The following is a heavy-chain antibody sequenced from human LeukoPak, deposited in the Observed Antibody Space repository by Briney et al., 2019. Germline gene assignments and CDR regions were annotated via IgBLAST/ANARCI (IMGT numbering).Heavy chain of an antibody. D-gene: IGHD5/OR15-5a*01. V-gene: IGHV3-7*01. J-gene: IGHJ3*01. Sequence: GGSLRLSCAASGFTFSNYWMIWVRQAPGKGLEWVANIRGDGSLKYYVDSVKGRFTISRDNAKNSLYLQMNSLRAEDMAIYYCARDSGGFSSVYYDAFDFWGQGTVVTVSS. CDR2: IRGDGSLK. CDR1: GFTFSNYW. CDR3: ARDSGGFSSVYYDAFDF.